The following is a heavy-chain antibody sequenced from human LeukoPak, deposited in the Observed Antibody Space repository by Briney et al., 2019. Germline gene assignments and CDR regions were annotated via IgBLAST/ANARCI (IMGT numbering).Heavy chain of an antibody. J-gene: IGHJ4*02. Sequence: SETLSLTCTVSGGSISSSSYYWGWIRQPPGKGLEWIGEINHNGSTNYNPSLKSRVTISVDTSKNQFSLKLSSVTAADTAVYYCARAHPKYYYGSGSYYNVWGQGTLVTVSS. CDR3: ARAHPKYYYGSGSYYNV. CDR1: GGSISSSSYY. CDR2: INHNGST. D-gene: IGHD3-10*01. V-gene: IGHV4-39*07.